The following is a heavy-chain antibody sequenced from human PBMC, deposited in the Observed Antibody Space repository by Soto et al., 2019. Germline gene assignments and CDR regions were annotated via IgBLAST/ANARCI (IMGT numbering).Heavy chain of an antibody. CDR2: IYYSGIT. J-gene: IGHJ4*02. Sequence: PSETLSLTCTVSGGSISSYYWSWIRQPPGKGLEWIGYIYYSGITNYNPSLKSRVTISVDTSKNQFSLKLSSVTAADTAVYYCARGDGSGYQFFDYWGQGTPVTVSS. V-gene: IGHV4-59*01. D-gene: IGHD3-22*01. CDR3: ARGDGSGYQFFDY. CDR1: GGSISSYY.